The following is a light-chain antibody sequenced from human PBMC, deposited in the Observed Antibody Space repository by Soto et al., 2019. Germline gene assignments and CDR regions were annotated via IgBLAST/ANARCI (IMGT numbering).Light chain of an antibody. CDR3: SSYTSSSTLVV. CDR1: SSDVGRYNY. V-gene: IGLV2-14*01. Sequence: QSALTQPASVSGSPGQSITISCTGTSSDVGRYNYVSWYQQHPGKAPKLMIYEVSNRPSGVSNRFSGSKSGNTASLTISGLQAEDEADYYCSSYTSSSTLVVFGGGTQLTVL. CDR2: EVS. J-gene: IGLJ3*02.